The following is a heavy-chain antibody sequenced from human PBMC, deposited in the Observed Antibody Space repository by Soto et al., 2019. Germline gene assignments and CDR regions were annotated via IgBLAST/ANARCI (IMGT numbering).Heavy chain of an antibody. CDR1: GGSFRGYS. V-gene: IGHV4-34*12. CDR3: ARPAIAAAVSAFDY. Sequence: QFQLQQWGAGLLKPSEPLSLTCAVYGGSFRGYSGSGIGQPPGKGLEWMGEIINGESTNYTPSLKSRVTISADTSKNQFSLKLSSVTAADTAVYYCARPAIAAAVSAFDYWGQGTLVTVSS. J-gene: IGHJ4*02. D-gene: IGHD6-13*01. CDR2: IINGEST.